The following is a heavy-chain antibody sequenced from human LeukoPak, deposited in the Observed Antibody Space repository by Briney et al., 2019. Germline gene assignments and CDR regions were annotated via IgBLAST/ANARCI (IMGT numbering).Heavy chain of an antibody. Sequence: GGSLRLSCAASGFTFSSYWMSWVRQAPGKGLEWVANIKQDGSEKYYVDSVKGRFTISRDNDKNSLYLQMNSLRAEDTAVYYCAKASAMIVVVSKHFDYWGQGTLVTVSS. CDR2: IKQDGSEK. D-gene: IGHD3-22*01. J-gene: IGHJ4*02. V-gene: IGHV3-7*03. CDR3: AKASAMIVVVSKHFDY. CDR1: GFTFSSYW.